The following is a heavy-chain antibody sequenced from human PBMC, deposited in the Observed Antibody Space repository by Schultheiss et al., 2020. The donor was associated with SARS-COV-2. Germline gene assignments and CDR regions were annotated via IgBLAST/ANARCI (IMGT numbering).Heavy chain of an antibody. V-gene: IGHV1-46*01. CDR2: INPSGGST. CDR3: ARDLPYCSSTSCFDAFDI. Sequence: ASVKVSCKASGYTFTSYYMHWVRQAPGQGLEWMGIINPSGGSTSYAQKFQGRVTMTRDTSTSTVYMELSSLRSEDTAVYYCARDLPYCSSTSCFDAFDIWGLGTMVTVSS. J-gene: IGHJ3*02. D-gene: IGHD2-2*01. CDR1: GYTFTSYY.